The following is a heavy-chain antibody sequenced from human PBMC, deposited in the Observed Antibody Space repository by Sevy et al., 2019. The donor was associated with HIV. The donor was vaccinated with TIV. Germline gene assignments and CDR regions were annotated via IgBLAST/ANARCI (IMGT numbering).Heavy chain of an antibody. CDR1: GFTFSSYA. CDR2: ISGPGGTT. D-gene: IGHD4-17*01. Sequence: GGSLRLSCAASGFTFSSYAMSWVRQAPGKGLEWVSSISGPGGTTYYADSVKGRFTVSRDNSKNTWYLQMNSRRGDDSALYYCAKGDEPATDYGDYVPNAFDIWGQGTMVTVSS. J-gene: IGHJ3*02. CDR3: AKGDEPATDYGDYVPNAFDI. V-gene: IGHV3-23*01.